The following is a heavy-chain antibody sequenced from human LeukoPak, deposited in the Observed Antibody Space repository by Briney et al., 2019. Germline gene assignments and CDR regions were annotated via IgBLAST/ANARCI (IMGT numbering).Heavy chain of an antibody. CDR2: IYYSRST. D-gene: IGHD3-16*01. Sequence: SETLSLTCTGSGGSISSYYWSWIRQPPGKGLEWIGYIYYSRSTNYSPSLKSRVTISVDTSKNQFSLKLSSVTAADTAVYYCARDRPGGSYFDYWGQGTLVTVSS. V-gene: IGHV4-59*01. J-gene: IGHJ4*02. CDR1: GGSISSYY. CDR3: ARDRPGGSYFDY.